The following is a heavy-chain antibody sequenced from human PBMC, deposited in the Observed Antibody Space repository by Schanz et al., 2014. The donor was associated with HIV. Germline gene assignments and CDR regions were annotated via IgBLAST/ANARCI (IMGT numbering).Heavy chain of an antibody. CDR1: GGTFSAHA. V-gene: IGHV3-30*03. J-gene: IGHJ4*02. CDR3: ARSQKGTSCCSPLDF. CDR2: ISHDGSNK. Sequence: QVQLVESGGGMVLPGTSLRLSCAASGGTFSAHAFHWVRQAPGRGLEWVALISHDGSNKYYADSVKGRFTVSRDNSKNRVFLLMNSLSTEDAAVYHCARSQKGTSCCSPLDFWGQGTPVTV. D-gene: IGHD2-2*01.